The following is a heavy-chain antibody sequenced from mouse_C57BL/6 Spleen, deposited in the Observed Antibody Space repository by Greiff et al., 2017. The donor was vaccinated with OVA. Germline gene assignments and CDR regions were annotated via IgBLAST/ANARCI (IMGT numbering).Heavy chain of an antibody. J-gene: IGHJ2*01. CDR2: IDPSDSYT. V-gene: IGHV1-59*01. Sequence: QVQLQQPGAELVRPGTSVKLSCKASGYTFTSYWMHWVKQRPGQGLEWIGVIDPSDSYTNYNQKFKGKATLTVDTSSSTAYMQLSSLTSEDSAVYYCARSDYYGSSYKVDYWGQGTTLTVSS. D-gene: IGHD1-1*01. CDR3: ARSDYYGSSYKVDY. CDR1: GYTFTSYW.